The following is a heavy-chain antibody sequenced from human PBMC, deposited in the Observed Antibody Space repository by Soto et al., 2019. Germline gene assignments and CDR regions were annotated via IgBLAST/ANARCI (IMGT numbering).Heavy chain of an antibody. Sequence: GASVKVSCKASGYTFTSYAMHWVRQAPGQRLEWMGWIIPIFGTANYAQKFQGRVTITADESTSTAYMELSSLRSEDTAVYYCATMVAMANYYYYYYGMDVWGQGTTVTVSS. D-gene: IGHD2-8*01. CDR1: GYTFTSYA. J-gene: IGHJ6*02. V-gene: IGHV1-69*13. CDR3: ATMVAMANYYYYYYGMDV. CDR2: IIPIFGTA.